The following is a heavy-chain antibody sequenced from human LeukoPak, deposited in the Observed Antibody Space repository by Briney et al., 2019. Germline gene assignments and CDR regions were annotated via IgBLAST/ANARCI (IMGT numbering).Heavy chain of an antibody. D-gene: IGHD3-3*01. J-gene: IGHJ4*02. CDR1: GGSISNYY. Sequence: SETLSLTCTVSGGSISNYYWSWIRQPPGKGLEWIGYIYYSGSTNYNPSLKSRVTISVDTSKNQFSLKLSSVTAADTAVYYCARISLDSGSTTDDYDFWSGYYGRYFDYWGQGTLVTVSS. V-gene: IGHV4-59*08. CDR3: ARISLDSGSTTDDYDFWSGYYGRYFDY. CDR2: IYYSGST.